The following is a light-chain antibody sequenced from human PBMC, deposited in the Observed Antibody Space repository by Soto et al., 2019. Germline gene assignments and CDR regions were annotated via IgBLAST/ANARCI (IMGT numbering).Light chain of an antibody. Sequence: QSVLTQPPSVSGSPGQSVTISCTGSSIDVGSYKRVSWYQQPPGTAPKLIIYEVTNRPSGVPDRFSGSKSGNTAYLTISGLQAGDEVVYYFSSFATSSTGVFGGGTKPTVL. J-gene: IGLJ3*02. V-gene: IGLV2-18*02. CDR2: EVT. CDR3: SSFATSSTGV. CDR1: SIDVGSYKR.